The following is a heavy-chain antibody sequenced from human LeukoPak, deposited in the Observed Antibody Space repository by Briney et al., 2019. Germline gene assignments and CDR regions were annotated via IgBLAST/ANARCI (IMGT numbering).Heavy chain of an antibody. J-gene: IGHJ4*02. CDR2: INPDSGGT. D-gene: IGHD3-22*01. Sequence: ASVKVSCKASRYTSGEYYIHWVRQAPGQGLEWMGWINPDSGGTNYAQKFQGRVTMTRDTPISTAHMEVSGLRSDDTAVYYCARIYDSSGYYHPHLDCWGQGTLVTVSS. CDR3: ARIYDSSGYYHPHLDC. CDR1: RYTSGEYY. V-gene: IGHV1-2*02.